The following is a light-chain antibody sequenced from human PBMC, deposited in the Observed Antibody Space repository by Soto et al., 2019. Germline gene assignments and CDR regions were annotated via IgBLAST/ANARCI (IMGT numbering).Light chain of an antibody. V-gene: IGKV1-5*03. CDR2: RAS. J-gene: IGKJ1*01. CDR1: QGINIW. CDR3: LQDVNYPWT. Sequence: DIQMTQSRSTLSASGGDRVTITCRASQGINIWLAWYQQKPGRAPKLLIHRASTLESGVPSRFSGSGSGTEFTLTISSLQPEDSATYYCLQDVNYPWTFGQGTKVDIK.